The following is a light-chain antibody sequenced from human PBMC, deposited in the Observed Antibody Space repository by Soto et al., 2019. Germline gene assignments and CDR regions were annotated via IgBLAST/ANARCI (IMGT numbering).Light chain of an antibody. CDR3: QSFHNNTWV. J-gene: IGLJ3*02. CDR1: SGSIASNY. V-gene: IGLV6-57*03. Sequence: NFMLTQPHSVSEYPGRTVTISCTRSSGSIASNYVHWYQQRPGSAPTTVIYEDNQRPSGVPDRCSGSIDSSSNSASLTISGQKTEDEADYYSQSFHNNTWVFGGGTKLTVL. CDR2: EDN.